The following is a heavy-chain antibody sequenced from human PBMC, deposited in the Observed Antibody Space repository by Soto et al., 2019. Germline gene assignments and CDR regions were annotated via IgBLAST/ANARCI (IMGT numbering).Heavy chain of an antibody. J-gene: IGHJ5*02. Sequence: QVQLVQSGAEVKKPGSSVKVSCKASGGTFSSYAISWVRQAPGQGLEWMGGIIPIFGTANYAQKFQGRVTINADESTSTAYMELSSLRSEDTAVYYCARDQVRGYCSGGSCYLGRFDPWGQGTLVTVSS. CDR1: GGTFSSYA. CDR2: IIPIFGTA. D-gene: IGHD2-15*01. V-gene: IGHV1-69*01. CDR3: ARDQVRGYCSGGSCYLGRFDP.